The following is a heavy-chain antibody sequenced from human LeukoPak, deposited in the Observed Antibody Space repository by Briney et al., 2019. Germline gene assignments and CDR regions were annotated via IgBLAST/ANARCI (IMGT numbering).Heavy chain of an antibody. Sequence: GASVKVSCKASGYTFTSYGISWVRQAPGQGLEWMGWISAYNGNTNYAQKLQGRVTMTTDTSTSTAYMELRSLRSDDTAVYYCARSPRFNWNDGDSDYWGQGALVTVSS. D-gene: IGHD1-20*01. CDR2: ISAYNGNT. J-gene: IGHJ4*02. CDR1: GYTFTSYG. V-gene: IGHV1-18*01. CDR3: ARSPRFNWNDGDSDY.